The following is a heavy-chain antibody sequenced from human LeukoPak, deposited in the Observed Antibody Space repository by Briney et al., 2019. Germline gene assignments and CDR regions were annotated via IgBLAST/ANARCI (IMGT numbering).Heavy chain of an antibody. V-gene: IGHV3-23*01. Sequence: GGSLRLSCAASGFTFSSYAMSWVRQAPGKGLEWVSGISGGDGSTNYADSVKGRFTISRDNSKNTLYLQMNSLRAEDTAVYYCAKRGYCRGGTCFSHDAFDIWGQGTMVTVSS. CDR3: AKRGYCRGGTCFSHDAFDI. CDR2: ISGGDGST. J-gene: IGHJ3*02. CDR1: GFTFSSYA. D-gene: IGHD2-15*01.